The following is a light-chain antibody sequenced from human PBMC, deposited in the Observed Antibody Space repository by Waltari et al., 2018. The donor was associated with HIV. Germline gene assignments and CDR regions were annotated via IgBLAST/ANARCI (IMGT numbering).Light chain of an antibody. J-gene: IGLJ2*01. V-gene: IGLV2-23*02. CDR2: EVS. CDR3: CAYAGSTTYVI. CDR1: SSDVGGYNL. Sequence: QSALTQPASVSGSPGQSITISCTGTSSDVGGYNLVSWYQQHPGKAPKLMISEVSKRPSGFSNRFSGSKSGNTASLTISGLQAEDEADYYCCAYAGSTTYVIFGGGTKLTVL.